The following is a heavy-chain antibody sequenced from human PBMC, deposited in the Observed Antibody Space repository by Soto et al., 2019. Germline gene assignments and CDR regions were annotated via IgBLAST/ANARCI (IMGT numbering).Heavy chain of an antibody. J-gene: IGHJ4*02. CDR1: GYSFSTYW. Sequence: GESLKISCKGSGYSFSTYWIAWVRQMPGKGLEWMGIIYSGDSDTRYSPSFQGQVTISVDKSISTAYLQWSSLKASDTAMYFCARGRYCSGGNCFFDYWGQGTLVTVSS. CDR3: ARGRYCSGGNCFFDY. CDR2: IYSGDSDT. D-gene: IGHD2-15*01. V-gene: IGHV5-51*01.